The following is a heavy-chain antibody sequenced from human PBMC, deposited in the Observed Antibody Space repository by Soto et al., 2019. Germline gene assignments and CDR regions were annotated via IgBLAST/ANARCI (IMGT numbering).Heavy chain of an antibody. Sequence: QITLKASGPTLVKPTQTLTLTCTFSGFSLSTSGVGGRWIRQPPGKTLEWLTFIYWDADKRNSPFLKSSLTITIDASKNPVVLTLTNMDPVDTARYYLAHLVVAGITYNVDSWGQGTLVTFSS. CDR1: GFSLSTSGVG. J-gene: IGHJ4*02. V-gene: IGHV2-5*02. CDR3: AHLVVAGITYNVDS. D-gene: IGHD1-20*01. CDR2: IYWDADK.